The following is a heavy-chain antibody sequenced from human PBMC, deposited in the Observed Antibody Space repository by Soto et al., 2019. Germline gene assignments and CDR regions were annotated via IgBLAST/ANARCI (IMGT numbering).Heavy chain of an antibody. D-gene: IGHD6-13*01. J-gene: IGHJ6*02. Sequence: EVQLLESGGGLVQPGGSLRLSCAASGFTFSSYAMSWVRQAPGKGLEWVSAISGSGGSTYYADSVKGRFTISRDNSKNTLYLQMNSLRAEDTAVYYCATAVSSSWSYYYYGMDVWGQGTTVTVSS. V-gene: IGHV3-23*01. CDR2: ISGSGGST. CDR3: ATAVSSSWSYYYYGMDV. CDR1: GFTFSSYA.